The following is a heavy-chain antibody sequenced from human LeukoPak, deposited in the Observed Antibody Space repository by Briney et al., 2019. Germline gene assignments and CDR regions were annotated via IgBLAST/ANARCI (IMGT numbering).Heavy chain of an antibody. CDR2: IYYSGST. D-gene: IGHD6-19*01. Sequence: SETLSLTCTVSGGSISSGDYYWSWIRQPPGKGLEWIGYIYYSGSTYYNPSLKSRVTISVDTSKNQFSLKLSSVTAADTAVYYYARFAPVAVAGTKSSFDYWGQGTLVTVSS. J-gene: IGHJ4*02. V-gene: IGHV4-30-4*08. CDR3: ARFAPVAVAGTKSSFDY. CDR1: GGSISSGDYY.